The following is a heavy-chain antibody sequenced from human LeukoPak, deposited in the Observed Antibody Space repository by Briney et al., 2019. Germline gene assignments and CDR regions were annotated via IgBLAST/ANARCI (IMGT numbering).Heavy chain of an antibody. CDR2: INPNSGGT. V-gene: IGHV1-2*02. Sequence: GASVKVSCKASGYTFTGYYMHWVRQAPGQGLEWMGWINPNSGGTNYAQKFQGRVTMTRDTSISTAYMELSRLRSDGTAVYYCAREADGIAAAGFDYWGQGTLVTVSS. CDR3: AREADGIAAAGFDY. CDR1: GYTFTGYY. J-gene: IGHJ4*02. D-gene: IGHD6-13*01.